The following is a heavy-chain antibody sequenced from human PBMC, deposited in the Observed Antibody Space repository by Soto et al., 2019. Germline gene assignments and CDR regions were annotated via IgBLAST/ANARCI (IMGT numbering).Heavy chain of an antibody. Sequence: QVQLQESGPGLVKPSGTLSLTCAVSGGSMSRSYWWTWLRQSPGKGLEWLGEINEGGEYHYAPSSTSRVTMAVDKSKTHFSVMLTSVTAADTSIYYCARVGSGWYAPLDYWGQGTLVTVSP. J-gene: IGHJ4*02. V-gene: IGHV4-4*02. CDR3: ARVGSGWYAPLDY. CDR2: INEGGEY. D-gene: IGHD6-19*01. CDR1: GGSMSRSYW.